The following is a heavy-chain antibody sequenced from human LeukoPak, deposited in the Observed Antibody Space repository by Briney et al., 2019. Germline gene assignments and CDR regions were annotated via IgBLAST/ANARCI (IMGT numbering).Heavy chain of an antibody. V-gene: IGHV4-34*01. Sequence: SETLSLTCAVYGGSFSGYYWSWIRQPPGKGLEWIGEINHSGSTNYNPSLKSRVTISVDTSKNQFSLKLSSVTAADTAVYYCARHRGGATVRWFDPWGQGTLVTVSS. D-gene: IGHD1-26*01. J-gene: IGHJ5*02. CDR3: ARHRGGATVRWFDP. CDR1: GGSFSGYY. CDR2: INHSGST.